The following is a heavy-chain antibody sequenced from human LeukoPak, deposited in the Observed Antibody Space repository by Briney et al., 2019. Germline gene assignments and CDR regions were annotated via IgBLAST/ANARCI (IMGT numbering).Heavy chain of an antibody. J-gene: IGHJ6*02. D-gene: IGHD4-23*01. Sequence: PGGSLRLSCAASGFTFSSYAMSWVRQAPGKGLEWVSAISGSGGSTYYADSVKGRFTISRDNSKNTLYLQMNSLRAEDTAVYYCAKFISVEVAYYYYGMDVWGQGTTVTVSS. V-gene: IGHV3-23*01. CDR2: ISGSGGST. CDR1: GFTFSSYA. CDR3: AKFISVEVAYYYYGMDV.